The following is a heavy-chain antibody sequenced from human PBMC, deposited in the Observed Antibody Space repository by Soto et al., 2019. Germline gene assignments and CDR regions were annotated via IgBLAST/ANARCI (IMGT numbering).Heavy chain of an antibody. CDR1: GYTFTRSG. CDR3: AREGVPPNSTYGMDA. CDR2: ISTYNGDT. Sequence: QVQLVQSGAEVKKPGASVKVSCKASGYTFTRSGISWVRQAPGQGLEWMGWISTYNGDTNYAQTFQGRVTMTTDTSTSTVHMEVRGRRADKPAVYYCAREGVPPNSTYGMDAGGQGTPATVS. V-gene: IGHV1-18*01. J-gene: IGHJ6*02. D-gene: IGHD2-21*01.